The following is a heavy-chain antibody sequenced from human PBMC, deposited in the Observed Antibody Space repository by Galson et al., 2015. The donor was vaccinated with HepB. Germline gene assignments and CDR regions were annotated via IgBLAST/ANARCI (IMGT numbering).Heavy chain of an antibody. Sequence: SLSLSCAVSGLPFSDNWFHWIRQAPGKGLEWVSRINNDGSWPSYADSVRGRFIPSRDDYRSTVYLEMTSVRPDDTATYFCARDSYSRADTWGQGTLVIVS. CDR2: INNDGSWP. D-gene: IGHD6-19*01. CDR1: GLPFSDNW. CDR3: ARDSYSRADT. V-gene: IGHV3-74*01. J-gene: IGHJ5*02.